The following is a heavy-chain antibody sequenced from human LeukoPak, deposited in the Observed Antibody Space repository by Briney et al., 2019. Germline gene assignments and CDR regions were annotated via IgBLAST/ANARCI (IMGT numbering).Heavy chain of an antibody. V-gene: IGHV1-2*02. CDR1: GYTFTGYY. D-gene: IGHD2-2*01. CDR3: ARGAQSYFTGSRGWFDP. J-gene: IGHJ5*02. Sequence: GASVKVSCKASGYTFTGYYMHWVRQAPGQGLEWMGWINPNSGGTNYAQKFQGRVTMTRDTSISTAYMELSRLRSDDTAVYYCARGAQSYFTGSRGWFDPWGQGTLVTVSS. CDR2: INPNSGGT.